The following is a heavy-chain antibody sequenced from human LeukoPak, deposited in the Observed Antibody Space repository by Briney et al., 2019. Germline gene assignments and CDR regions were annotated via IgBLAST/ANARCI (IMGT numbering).Heavy chain of an antibody. CDR1: GYTFTSYG. J-gene: IGHJ4*02. V-gene: IGHV1-69*13. Sequence: ASVKVSCKASGYTFTSYGISWVRQAPGQGLEWMGEIIPTFGTTNYAQKFQGRVTITADDSTSTAYMELSSLRSEDTAVYYCARVAAVSGNTGYFDYWGQGTLVTVSS. CDR3: ARVAAVSGNTGYFDY. D-gene: IGHD6-19*01. CDR2: IIPTFGTT.